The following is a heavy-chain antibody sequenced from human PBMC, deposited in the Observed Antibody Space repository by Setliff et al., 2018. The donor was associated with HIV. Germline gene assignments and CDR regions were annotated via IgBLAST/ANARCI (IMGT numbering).Heavy chain of an antibody. Sequence: ASVKVSCKASGYTFTGYHLHWVRQAPGQGLEWMGWISAYNGDTKYAQKFLGRITMTRDTSVTTAYLELSRLRADDTAVYFCARDPPAAMQLERPFDYWGQGTLVTVSS. J-gene: IGHJ4*02. CDR3: ARDPPAAMQLERPFDY. CDR1: GYTFTGYH. V-gene: IGHV1-2*02. CDR2: ISAYNGDT. D-gene: IGHD1-1*01.